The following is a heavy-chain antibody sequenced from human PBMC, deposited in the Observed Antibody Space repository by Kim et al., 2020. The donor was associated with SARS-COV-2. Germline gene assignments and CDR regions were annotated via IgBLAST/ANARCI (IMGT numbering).Heavy chain of an antibody. CDR2: ISYDETNK. J-gene: IGHJ4*02. D-gene: IGHD6-6*01. CDR3: AKVSGIAARRGAIDY. V-gene: IGHV3-30*18. CDR1: GFTFSSYG. Sequence: GGSLRLSCAASGFTFSSYGMHWVRQAPGKGLEWVAIISYDETNKNYADPVKGRFTISRDNSKNTLYLQMNSLRPEDTAVYYCAKVSGIAARRGAIDYWGQGTLFTVSS.